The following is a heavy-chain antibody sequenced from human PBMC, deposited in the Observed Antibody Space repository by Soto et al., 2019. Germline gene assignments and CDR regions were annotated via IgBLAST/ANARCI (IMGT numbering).Heavy chain of an antibody. CDR3: AHSLPPWGGMDV. CDR2: IYWDDDK. CDR1: GFPLGTSGLG. J-gene: IGHJ6*02. V-gene: IGHV2-5*02. D-gene: IGHD7-27*01. Sequence: QITLKESGPTLVKPTQTLTLTCTFSGFPLGTSGLGGGWIRQPPGKALEWLALIYWDDDKRYSPSLKSRLTITKDTSKNQVVLTMTNMDPVDTATYYCAHSLPPWGGMDVWGPGTTVTVSS.